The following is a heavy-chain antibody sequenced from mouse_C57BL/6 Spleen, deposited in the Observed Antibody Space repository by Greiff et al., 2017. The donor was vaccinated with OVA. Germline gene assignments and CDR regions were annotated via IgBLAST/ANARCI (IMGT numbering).Heavy chain of an antibody. CDR2: IYPGDGDT. D-gene: IGHD2-2*01. CDR1: GYAFSSYW. J-gene: IGHJ4*01. V-gene: IGHV1-80*01. Sequence: QVQLKQSGAELVKPGASVKISCKASGYAFSSYWMNWVKQRPGKGLEWIGQIYPGDGDTNYNGKFKGKATLTADKSSSTAYMQLSSLTSEDSAVYFCARKELRVTTVHYYAMDYWGQGTSVTVSS. CDR3: ARKELRVTTVHYYAMDY.